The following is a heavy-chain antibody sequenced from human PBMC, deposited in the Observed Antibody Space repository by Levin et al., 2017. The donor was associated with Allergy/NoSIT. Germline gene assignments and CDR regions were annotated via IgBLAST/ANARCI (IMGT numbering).Heavy chain of an antibody. CDR1: GFSFNDSW. CDR2: ISDHGRKI. J-gene: IGHJ4*02. D-gene: IGHD2-21*01. V-gene: IGHV3-74*01. CDR3: RKGCGRGNSGGDDFEY. Sequence: LSLTCAASGFSFNDSWMHWVRPVPGKGLLWVARISDHGRKIDYADSVKGRFTISRDDARGTVYLQVNSLTVDDTALYYCRKGCGRGNSGGDDFEYWGQGVLVTVSS.